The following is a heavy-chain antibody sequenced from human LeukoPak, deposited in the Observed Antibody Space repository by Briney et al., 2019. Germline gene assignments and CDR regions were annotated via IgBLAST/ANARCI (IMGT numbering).Heavy chain of an antibody. J-gene: IGHJ4*02. CDR2: ISAYNGNT. Sequence: ASVKVSCKASGYTFTSYGISWVRQAPGQGLEWMGWISAYNGNTNCAQKLQGRVTMTTDTSTSTAYMELRSLRSDDTAVYYCARDLRTYGSGDDFDYWGQGTLVTVSS. CDR1: GYTFTSYG. V-gene: IGHV1-18*01. CDR3: ARDLRTYGSGDDFDY. D-gene: IGHD3-10*01.